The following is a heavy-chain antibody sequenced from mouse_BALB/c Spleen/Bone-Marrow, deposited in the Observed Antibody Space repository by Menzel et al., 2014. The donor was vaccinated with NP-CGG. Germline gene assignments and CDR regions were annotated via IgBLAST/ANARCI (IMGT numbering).Heavy chain of an antibody. CDR2: ISYSGTT. Sequence: EVKLMESGPSVVKPSQTLSLTCSVTGDSITSGFWNWIRKFPGNKLEYMGYISYSGTTYYNPSLKSRISFTRDTSKNQYYLQLISVTTEDTATYFCARWDFGNHYAMDYWGQGTSVTASS. V-gene: IGHV3-8*02. CDR3: ARWDFGNHYAMDY. J-gene: IGHJ4*01. CDR1: GDSITSGF. D-gene: IGHD2-1*01.